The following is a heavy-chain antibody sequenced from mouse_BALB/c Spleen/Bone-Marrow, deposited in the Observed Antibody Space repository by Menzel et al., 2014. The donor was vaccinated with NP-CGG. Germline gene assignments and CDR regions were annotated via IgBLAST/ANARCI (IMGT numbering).Heavy chain of an antibody. CDR2: IYPGQDRT. CDR1: GYSFTNYY. CDR3: ASDYEYWCDF. J-gene: IGHJ2*01. V-gene: IGHV1S56*01. D-gene: IGHD2-4*01. Sequence: QVQLQQSGPELAKSGASVKMSCKASGYSFTNYYMHWVRQRPGQGLEWIGWIYPGQDRTQYNEKFKGKTTLTADKSSSTAYTLLSSLTSEESAIYFCASDYEYWCDFWGQGTTLTVSS.